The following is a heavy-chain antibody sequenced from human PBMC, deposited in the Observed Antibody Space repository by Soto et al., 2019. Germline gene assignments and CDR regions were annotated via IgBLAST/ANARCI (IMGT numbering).Heavy chain of an antibody. Sequence: ASVKVSCKASGYIFINYAIHWVRQAPGQRLEWMGWINAGKGDTIYSQKFQDRITINRDTSASTAYMELGRLRPEDMAVYYCARSPMNRGAIGAFDPWGQGTLVTVSS. CDR3: ARSPMNRGAIGAFDP. CDR2: INAGKGDT. D-gene: IGHD3-10*01. J-gene: IGHJ5*02. CDR1: GYIFINYA. V-gene: IGHV1-3*01.